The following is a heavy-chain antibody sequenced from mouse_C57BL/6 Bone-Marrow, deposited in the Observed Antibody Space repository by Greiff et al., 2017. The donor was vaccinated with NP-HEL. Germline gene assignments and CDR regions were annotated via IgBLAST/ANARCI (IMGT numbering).Heavy chain of an antibody. V-gene: IGHV1-78*01. CDR3: ARCPTVVYWYFDV. Sequence: VKLQESDAELVKPGASVKISCKVSGYTFTDHTIHWMKQRPEQGLEWIGYIYPRDGSTKYNEKFKGKATLTADKSSSTAYMQLNSLTSEDSAVYFCARCPTVVYWYFDVWGTGTTVTVSS. CDR2: IYPRDGST. J-gene: IGHJ1*03. D-gene: IGHD1-1*01. CDR1: GYTFTDHT.